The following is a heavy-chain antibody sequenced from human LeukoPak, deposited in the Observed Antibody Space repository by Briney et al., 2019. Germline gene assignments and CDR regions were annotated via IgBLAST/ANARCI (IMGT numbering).Heavy chain of an antibody. Sequence: PGRSLRLSCAASGFTFSSYAIHWVRQAPGKGLEWVAVISYDGSNKYYADSVQGRFTISRDNSKNTLYLQMNSLRAEDTTVYHCAKDYERNYFDYWGQGSLVTVSS. CDR3: AKDYERNYFDY. D-gene: IGHD5-12*01. V-gene: IGHV3-30-3*01. J-gene: IGHJ4*02. CDR2: ISYDGSNK. CDR1: GFTFSSYA.